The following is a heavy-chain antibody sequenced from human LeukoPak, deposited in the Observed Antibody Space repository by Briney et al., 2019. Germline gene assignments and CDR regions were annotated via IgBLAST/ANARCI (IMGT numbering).Heavy chain of an antibody. CDR3: AKEAVYDSSGYYLSNWFDP. CDR2: IRYDGSNK. D-gene: IGHD3-22*01. CDR1: GFTFSSYG. V-gene: IGHV3-30*02. Sequence: PGGSMRLSCAASGFTFSSYGMHWVRQAPGKGLEWVAFIRYDGSNKYYPDSVKGRFTISRDNSKNTLYLQMNSLRAEDTAVYYCAKEAVYDSSGYYLSNWFDPWGQGTLVTVSS. J-gene: IGHJ5*02.